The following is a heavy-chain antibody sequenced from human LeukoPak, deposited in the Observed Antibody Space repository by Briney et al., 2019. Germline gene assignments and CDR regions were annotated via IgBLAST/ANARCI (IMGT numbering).Heavy chain of an antibody. D-gene: IGHD6-19*01. V-gene: IGHV5-10-1*01. CDR3: ARHQFSYSSGWYV. CDR1: GYSFTSYW. CDR2: IDPSDSYT. Sequence: GGSLKIFCKGSGYSFTSYWISWVRQMPGEGPEWMRRIDPSDSYTNYSPSFQGHVTISADKSISTAYLQWSSLKASDTAMYYCARHQFSYSSGWYVWGQGTLVTVSS. J-gene: IGHJ4*02.